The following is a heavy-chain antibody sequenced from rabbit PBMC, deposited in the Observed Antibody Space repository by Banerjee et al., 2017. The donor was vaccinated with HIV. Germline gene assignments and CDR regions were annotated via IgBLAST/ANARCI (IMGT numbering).Heavy chain of an antibody. CDR2: IWTGSSGST. CDR3: ARDGSGWGANFNL. Sequence: QSLEESGGDLVKPGASLTLTCTASGFSLSSYDMCWVRQAPGKGLEWIGCIWTGSSGSTYYASWAKGRFTISKTSSTTVTLQMTSLTAADTATYFCARDGSGWGANFNLWGPGTLVTVS. CDR1: GFSLSSYD. V-gene: IGHV1S40*01. J-gene: IGHJ4*01. D-gene: IGHD4-1*01.